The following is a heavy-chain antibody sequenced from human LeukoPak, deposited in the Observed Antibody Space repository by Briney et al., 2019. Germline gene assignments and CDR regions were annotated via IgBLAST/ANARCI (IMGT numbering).Heavy chain of an antibody. J-gene: IGHJ4*02. CDR3: ARGTMRQWLVN. CDR1: GFTFSSYA. D-gene: IGHD6-19*01. Sequence: GSLRLSCAASGFTFSSYAMSWIRQPPGKGLEWIGEINHSGSTNYNPSLKSRVTISVDTSKNQFSLKLSSVTAADTAVYYCARGTMRQWLVNWGQGTLVTVSS. CDR2: INHSGST. V-gene: IGHV4-34*01.